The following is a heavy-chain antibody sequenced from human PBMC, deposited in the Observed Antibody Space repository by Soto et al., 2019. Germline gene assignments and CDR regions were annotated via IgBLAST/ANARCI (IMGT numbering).Heavy chain of an antibody. V-gene: IGHV1-69*13. J-gene: IGHJ4*02. Sequence: GASVKVSCKASGGTSSSYAISWVRQAPGQGLEWMGGIIPIFGTANYAQKFQGRVTITADESTSTAYVELSSLRSEDTAVYYCARDGFGELQIFHTFDYWGQGTLVTVSS. D-gene: IGHD3-10*01. CDR2: IIPIFGTA. CDR3: ARDGFGELQIFHTFDY. CDR1: GGTSSSYA.